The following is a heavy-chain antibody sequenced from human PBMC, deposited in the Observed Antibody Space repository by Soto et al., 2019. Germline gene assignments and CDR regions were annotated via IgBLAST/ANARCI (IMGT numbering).Heavy chain of an antibody. V-gene: IGHV3-74*01. CDR1: GFTLSNYW. Sequence: GGSLRLSCAASGFTLSNYWMHWVRQAPGKGLVWVSRIDSDGSRITYADFVKGRFTISRDNAKNTVYLHMNSLTAEDTAVYYCVRTSLVVAVATREDFWGQGTLVTVSS. J-gene: IGHJ4*02. D-gene: IGHD2-15*01. CDR2: IDSDGSRI. CDR3: VRTSLVVAVATREDF.